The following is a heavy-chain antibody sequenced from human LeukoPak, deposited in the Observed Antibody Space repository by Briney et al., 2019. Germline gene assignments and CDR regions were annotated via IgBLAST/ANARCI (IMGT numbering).Heavy chain of an antibody. D-gene: IGHD4-17*01. CDR2: IYYSGST. CDR1: GGSISSYY. Sequence: ASETLSLTCTVSGGSISSYYWSWIRQPPGKGLEWIGYIYYSGSTNYNPSLKSRVTISVDTSKNQFSLKLSSVTAADTAVYYCARRASYGGKRYYYYYGMDVWGQGTTVTVSS. CDR3: ARRASYGGKRYYYYYGMDV. J-gene: IGHJ6*02. V-gene: IGHV4-59*01.